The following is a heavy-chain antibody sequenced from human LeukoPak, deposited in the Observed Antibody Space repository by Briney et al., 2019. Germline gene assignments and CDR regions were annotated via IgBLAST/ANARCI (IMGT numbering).Heavy chain of an antibody. V-gene: IGHV4-30-2*01. Sequence: SETLSLTCTVSGGSISSGGCYWSWIRQPPGKGLEWIGYIYHSGSTYYNPSLKSRVTISVDRSKNQFSLKLSSVTAADTAVYYCARELGDRTEYQLLPGALGYYYYMDVWGKGTTVTVSS. CDR2: IYHSGST. J-gene: IGHJ6*03. D-gene: IGHD2-2*01. CDR1: GGSISSGGCY. CDR3: ARELGDRTEYQLLPGALGYYYYMDV.